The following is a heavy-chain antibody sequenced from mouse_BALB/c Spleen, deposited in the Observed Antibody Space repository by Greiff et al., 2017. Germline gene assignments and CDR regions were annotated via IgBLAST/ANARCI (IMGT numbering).Heavy chain of an antibody. CDR1: GFNIKDTY. CDR2: IDPANGNT. CDR3: ARWGKSAY. V-gene: IGHV14-3*02. D-gene: IGHD2-1*01. Sequence: VQLQQSGAELVKPGASVKLSCTASGFNIKDTYMHWVKQRPEQGLEWIGRIDPANGNTIYDPKFQGKASITADTSSNTAYLQLSSLTSEDTAVYYCARWGKSAYWGQGTLVTVSA. J-gene: IGHJ3*01.